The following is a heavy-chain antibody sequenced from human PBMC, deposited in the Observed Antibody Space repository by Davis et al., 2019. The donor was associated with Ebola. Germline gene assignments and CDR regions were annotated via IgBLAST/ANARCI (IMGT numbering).Heavy chain of an antibody. CDR1: GFTFSRYW. CDR3: ARDTYGDYSLDY. J-gene: IGHJ4*02. Sequence: PGGSLRLSCVASGFTFSRYWMSWVRQAPGKGLEWVANMKQDGSEENYVDSVKGRFTISRDNTNNSLYLQMNSLRAEDTAVYYCARDTYGDYSLDYWGQGTLVTVSS. V-gene: IGHV3-7*01. CDR2: MKQDGSEE. D-gene: IGHD4-17*01.